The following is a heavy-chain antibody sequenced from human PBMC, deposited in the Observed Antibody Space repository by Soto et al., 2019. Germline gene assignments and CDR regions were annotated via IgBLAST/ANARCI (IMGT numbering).Heavy chain of an antibody. Sequence: QVQLVQSGAEVTKPGSSVKVSCKASGGTFSSYTISWVRQAPGQGLEWMGRITPILGIANYAQKFHGRVTITADKSTSTAYMELSSLKSEDTAVYYCARACDRASRYYYYGMDVWGQGTTDTVSS. D-gene: IGHD3-9*01. J-gene: IGHJ6*02. V-gene: IGHV1-69*02. CDR3: ARACDRASRYYYYGMDV. CDR1: GGTFSSYT. CDR2: ITPILGIA.